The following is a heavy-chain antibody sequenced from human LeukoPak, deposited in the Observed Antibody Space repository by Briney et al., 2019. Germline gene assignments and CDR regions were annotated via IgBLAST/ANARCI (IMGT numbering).Heavy chain of an antibody. J-gene: IGHJ4*02. CDR1: GGSISGYY. CDR2: IYESGST. Sequence: SETLSLTCTVSGGSISGYYWSWIRQPPGKELEWIGYIYESGSTDYNPSLRSRVTISRDTSKNQFSLKLSSVTAADTAMYYCARVSRGNSVGGDYWGQGTLVTVSS. CDR3: ARVSRGNSVGGDY. D-gene: IGHD4-23*01. V-gene: IGHV4-59*01.